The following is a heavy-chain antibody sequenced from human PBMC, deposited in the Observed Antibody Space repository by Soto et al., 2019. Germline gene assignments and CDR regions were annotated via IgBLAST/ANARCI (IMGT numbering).Heavy chain of an antibody. CDR1: GGTFSIYA. V-gene: IGHV1-69*13. CDR3: ARDLGTGTTDYFDY. D-gene: IGHD1-7*01. CDR2: IIPIFGTA. Sequence: SVKVCGKASGGTFSIYAISWVRQAPGQGLEWMGWIIPIFGTANYAQKFQGRVTITADESTSTAYMELSSLRSEDTAVYYCARDLGTGTTDYFDYWGQGTLVTGSS. J-gene: IGHJ4*02.